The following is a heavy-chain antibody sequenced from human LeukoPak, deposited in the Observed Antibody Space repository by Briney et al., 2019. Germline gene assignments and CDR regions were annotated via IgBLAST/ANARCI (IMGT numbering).Heavy chain of an antibody. CDR2: SYYGGST. J-gene: IGHJ5*02. Sequence: PSENLSLTCTVSGGSISSSDYYWGWIRQPLGKVLERIGSSYYGGSTYYNPSLNSRITITGDTSMNKFPLKLSFDTTADTAVDYCARALGYCSGGCCKRGYNCFDPWGQGTLVTVPS. CDR3: ARALGYCSGGCCKRGYNCFDP. V-gene: IGHV4-39*01. CDR1: GGSISSSDYY. D-gene: IGHD2-15*01.